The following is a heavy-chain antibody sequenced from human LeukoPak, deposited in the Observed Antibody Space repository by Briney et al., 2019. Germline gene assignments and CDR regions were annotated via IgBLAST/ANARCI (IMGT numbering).Heavy chain of an antibody. CDR1: EYAFSAYP. CDR3: ARALVRGVIMPANY. Sequence: ASVKVSCKASEYAFSAYPLHWVRQAPGQGLEWMGWINPGSGATEYAQKFQGRFTMTRDTSIDTAYIELNSLTSDDTALYFCARALVRGVIMPANYWGQGTLVTVSS. CDR2: INPGSGAT. D-gene: IGHD3-10*02. V-gene: IGHV1-2*02. J-gene: IGHJ4*02.